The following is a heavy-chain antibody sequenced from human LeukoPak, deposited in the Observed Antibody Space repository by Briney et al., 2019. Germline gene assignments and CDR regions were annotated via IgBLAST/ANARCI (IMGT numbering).Heavy chain of an antibody. CDR3: AKGYPSSMITFGGVIVNTDGMDV. V-gene: IGHV3-23*01. D-gene: IGHD3-16*02. CDR1: GFTFSSYA. J-gene: IGHJ6*02. Sequence: GASLRLSCAASGFTFSSYAMSWVRQAPGKGLEWVSAISGSGGSTYYADSVKGRFTISRDNSKNTLYLQMSSLRAEDTAVYYCAKGYPSSMITFGGVIVNTDGMDVWGQGTRSPSP. CDR2: ISGSGGST.